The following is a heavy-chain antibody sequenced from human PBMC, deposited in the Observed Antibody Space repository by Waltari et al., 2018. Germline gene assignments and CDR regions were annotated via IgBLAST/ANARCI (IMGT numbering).Heavy chain of an antibody. D-gene: IGHD1-26*01. CDR1: GGTFSSYT. J-gene: IGHJ3*02. CDR2: VIPIIGIA. CDR3: ARRSGLLNDAFDI. Sequence: QVQLVQSGAEVKKPGSSVKVSCKASGGTFSSYTISWVRQAPGQGLEWMGRVIPIIGIANNAQKFQGRVTITADKSTSTAYMELSSLRSEDTAVYYCARRSGLLNDAFDIWGQGTMVTVSS. V-gene: IGHV1-69*02.